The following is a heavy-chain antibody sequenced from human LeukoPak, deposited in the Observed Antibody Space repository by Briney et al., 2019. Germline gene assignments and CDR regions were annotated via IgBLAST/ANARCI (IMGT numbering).Heavy chain of an antibody. CDR1: GFTFSSYE. V-gene: IGHV3-48*03. CDR3: ARERCSGGSCYSSYFQH. D-gene: IGHD2-15*01. CDR2: ISGSGSTI. J-gene: IGHJ1*01. Sequence: GGSLRLSCAASGFTFSSYEMNWVRQAPGKGLEWVSYISGSGSTIYYADSMKGRFTISRDNAKNSLYLQMNSLRAEDTAVYYCARERCSGGSCYSSYFQHWGQGTLVTVSS.